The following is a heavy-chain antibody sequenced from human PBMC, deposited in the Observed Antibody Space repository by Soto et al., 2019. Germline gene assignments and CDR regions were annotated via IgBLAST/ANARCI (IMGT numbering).Heavy chain of an antibody. CDR3: ARCYSSGWDFDY. Sequence: EVQLVESGGGLVKPGGSPRLSCAASGFTFSSYSMNWVRQAPGKGLEWVSSISSSSSYIYYADSVKGRFTISRDNAKNSLYLQMNSLRAEDTAVYYCARCYSSGWDFDYWGQGTLVTVSS. V-gene: IGHV3-21*01. D-gene: IGHD6-19*01. CDR1: GFTFSSYS. J-gene: IGHJ4*02. CDR2: ISSSSSYI.